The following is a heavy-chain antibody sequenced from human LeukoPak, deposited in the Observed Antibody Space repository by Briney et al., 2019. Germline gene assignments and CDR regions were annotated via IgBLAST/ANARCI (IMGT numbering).Heavy chain of an antibody. CDR2: IYYSGST. CDR1: GGSISSSSYY. D-gene: IGHD6-19*01. Sequence: SETLSLTCTVSGGSISSSSYYWGWIRQPPGKGLEWIGYIYYSGSTNYNPSLKSRVTISVDTSKNQFSLKLSSVTAADTAVYYCARKGDSSGWYVVDWGQGTLVTVSS. CDR3: ARKGDSSGWYVVD. V-gene: IGHV4-61*05. J-gene: IGHJ4*02.